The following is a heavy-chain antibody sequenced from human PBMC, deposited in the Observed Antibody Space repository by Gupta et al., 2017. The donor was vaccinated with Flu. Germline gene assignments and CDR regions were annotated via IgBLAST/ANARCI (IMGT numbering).Heavy chain of an antibody. V-gene: IGHV3-23*01. CDR2: ISGGGGLT. CDR3: AKDRPDYGEPLYYFDS. D-gene: IGHD4-17*01. CDR1: GFTFSSYA. Sequence: EVQLLESGGGLVQPGGSLRLSCAAYGFTFSSYAMNWVRQAPGKGPEWISAISGGGGLTYYADSVKGRFTIYRDNSKDTLYLQLNSMRAEDTALYYGAKDRPDYGEPLYYFDSWGQGTLVIVSS. J-gene: IGHJ4*02.